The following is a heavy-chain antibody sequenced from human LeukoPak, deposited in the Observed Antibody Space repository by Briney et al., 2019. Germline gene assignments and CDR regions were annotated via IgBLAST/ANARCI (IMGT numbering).Heavy chain of an antibody. Sequence: GGSLRLSCAASGFTFSTYAMHWVRQAPGKGLEWVAVISYDGSNKYYADSAKGRFTISRDNSKSTLYLQMNTLRAEDTAVYYCAKDVSWNWFDPWGQGTLVTVSS. CDR1: GFTFSTYA. J-gene: IGHJ5*02. CDR2: ISYDGSNK. V-gene: IGHV3-30*18. CDR3: AKDVSWNWFDP.